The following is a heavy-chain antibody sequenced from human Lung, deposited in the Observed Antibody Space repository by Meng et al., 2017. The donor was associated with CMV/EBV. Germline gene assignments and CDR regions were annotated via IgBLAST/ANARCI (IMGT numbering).Heavy chain of an antibody. D-gene: IGHD6-19*01. CDR2: IYHSGGT. V-gene: IGHV4-4*02. J-gene: IGHJ4*02. CDR1: GGSISISTW. Sequence: QLQLQESGPGLVKPSGVMSLTCAVYGGSISISTWWSWVRQPPGKGLEWIGEIYHSGGTNYNPSLRGRVTISLDKSKNQFSLTLRSVTAADTAVYYCARDPYATGWAGWGQGTLVTVSS. CDR3: ARDPYATGWAG.